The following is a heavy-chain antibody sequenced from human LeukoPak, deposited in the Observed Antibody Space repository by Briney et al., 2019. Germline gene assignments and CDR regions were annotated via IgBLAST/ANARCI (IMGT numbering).Heavy chain of an antibody. CDR2: ISSSGNTK. CDR1: GFTFSDYY. Sequence: GGSLRLSCAASGFTFSDYYMSWIRQAPGKGLEWVSYISSSGNTKYYADSVKGRFTISRDNAKNSLSLQMNSLRAEDTAVYYCARDGGSAWFFRYWGQGTLVTVSS. D-gene: IGHD6-19*01. J-gene: IGHJ4*02. CDR3: ARDGGSAWFFRY. V-gene: IGHV3-11*04.